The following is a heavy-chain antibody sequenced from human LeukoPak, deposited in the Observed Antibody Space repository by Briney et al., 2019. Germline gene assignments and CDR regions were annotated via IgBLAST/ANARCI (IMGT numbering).Heavy chain of an antibody. Sequence: GGSLRLSCAASGFSFSSHGMSWVRQAPGKGLEWVSGIIGGAGGTYYADSVKGRFTISRDNPKNTLYLQMNSLRAEDTAVYYCAKKASLGGYYFDYWGQGTLVTVSS. V-gene: IGHV3-23*01. D-gene: IGHD3-16*01. CDR1: GFSFSSHG. CDR3: AKKASLGGYYFDY. J-gene: IGHJ4*02. CDR2: IIGGAGGT.